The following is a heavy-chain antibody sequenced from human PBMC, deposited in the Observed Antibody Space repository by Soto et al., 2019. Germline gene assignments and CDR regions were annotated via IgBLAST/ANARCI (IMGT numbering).Heavy chain of an antibody. CDR3: ARERGDMITFLDY. CDR2: IYYSGST. J-gene: IGHJ4*02. D-gene: IGHD3-16*01. V-gene: IGHV4-30-4*01. Sequence: QVQLQESGPGLVKPSQTLSLTCTVSGGSISSGDYYWSWIRQPPGKGLEWIGYIYYSGSTYYNPSLKIRVTISVDTSKNQFSLKLSSVTAADTAVYYCARERGDMITFLDYWGQGTLVTVSS. CDR1: GGSISSGDYY.